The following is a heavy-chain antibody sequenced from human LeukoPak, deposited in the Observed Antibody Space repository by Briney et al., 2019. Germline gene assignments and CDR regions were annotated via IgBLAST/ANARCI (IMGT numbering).Heavy chain of an antibody. CDR3: TTDWQVGAFDI. V-gene: IGHV3-15*01. J-gene: IGHJ3*02. D-gene: IGHD1-26*01. CDR2: IKSKTDGGTT. CDR1: GFTFSNAW. Sequence: GGSPRLSCAASGFTFSNAWMSWVRQAPGKGLEWVGRIKSKTDGGTTDYAAPVKGRFTISRDDSKNTLYLQMNSLKTEDTAVYYCTTDWQVGAFDIWGQGTMVTVSS.